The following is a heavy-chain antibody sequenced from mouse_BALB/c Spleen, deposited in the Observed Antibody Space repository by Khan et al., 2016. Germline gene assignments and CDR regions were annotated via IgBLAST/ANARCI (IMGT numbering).Heavy chain of an antibody. CDR2: SNPNIGGS. Sequence: VQLKQSGPELVRPGTSVKISCKTSGYTFTDYTIHWVKQGHGKSLEWIGRSNPNIGGSNYNQKFTDKATLTLDKSSSTAYMDLRSLTSDDSAVYYCVRGRFAYWGQGTQVTVSA. CDR3: VRGRFAY. J-gene: IGHJ3*01. CDR1: GYTFTDYT. V-gene: IGHV1-22*01.